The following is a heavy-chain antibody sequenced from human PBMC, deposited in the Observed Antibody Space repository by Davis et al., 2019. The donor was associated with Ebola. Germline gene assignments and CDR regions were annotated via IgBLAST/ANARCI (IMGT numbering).Heavy chain of an antibody. J-gene: IGHJ4*02. V-gene: IGHV3-23*01. CDR1: GFTFSNYW. CDR2: FTSAGAT. CDR3: ARGHNYAHEY. Sequence: GESLKISCAAPGFTFSNYWMSWVRQAPGKGLEWVSAFTSAGATYYADSVKGRFTISRDISKNTLYLQMDSLRYDDTADYYCARGHNYAHEYWGQGTLVTVSS. D-gene: IGHD4-11*01.